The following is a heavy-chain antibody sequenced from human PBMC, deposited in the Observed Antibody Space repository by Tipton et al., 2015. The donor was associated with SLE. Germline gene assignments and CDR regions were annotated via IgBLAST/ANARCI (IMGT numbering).Heavy chain of an antibody. V-gene: IGHV4-61*02. CDR2: GFAGGLT. CDR3: ARHRGYFTVSDYIDY. CDR1: GGSISTTTYF. Sequence: TLSLTCTVSGGSISTTTYFWNWIRQPAGRGLEWIGRGFAGGLTDYNPSLSSRVTISVDTSKNQFSLKLSSVTAADTAVYYCARHRGYFTVSDYIDYWGQGALVAVSS. D-gene: IGHD3-10*01. J-gene: IGHJ4*02.